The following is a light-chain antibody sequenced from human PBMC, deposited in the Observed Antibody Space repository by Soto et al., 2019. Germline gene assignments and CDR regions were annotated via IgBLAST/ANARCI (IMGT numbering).Light chain of an antibody. J-gene: IGLJ1*01. CDR1: TSDVGGYNY. CDR2: DVD. V-gene: IGLV2-8*01. Sequence: QSALTQPPSASGSPGQSVTISCTGTTSDVGGYNYVSWYQQHPGKAPKLLVYDVDKRPSGVPDRFSGSKSGNTASLTVSGLQVEDEAEYFCFSFTTTSTHVFGTGTKVTVL. CDR3: FSFTTTSTHV.